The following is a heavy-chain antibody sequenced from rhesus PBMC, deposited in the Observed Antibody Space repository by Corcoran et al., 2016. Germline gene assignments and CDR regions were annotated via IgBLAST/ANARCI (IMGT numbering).Heavy chain of an antibody. V-gene: IGHV3S25*01. D-gene: IGHD2-21*01. CDR3: AKRHCTGSDCYALDS. CDR2: IKSGGGST. Sequence: EVQLVESGGGLVQPGGSLRLSCAASGFPFSSYGIYWVRQAPGKGLEWISTIKSGGGSTYYADSVKGRFTISRDNSKNTLSLQMNSLRAEDTAVYYCAKRHCTGSDCYALDSWGQGVVVTVSS. CDR1: GFPFSSYG. J-gene: IGHJ6*01.